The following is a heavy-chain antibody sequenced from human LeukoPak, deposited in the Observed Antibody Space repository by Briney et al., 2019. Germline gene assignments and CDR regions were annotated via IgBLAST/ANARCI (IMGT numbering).Heavy chain of an antibody. V-gene: IGHV3-23*01. D-gene: IGHD6-19*01. Sequence: GGSLRLSCAASGFTFSTYAMSWVRQAPGKGLEWVSVICGSGSTTYYADSVKGRFSISRDNSKNTLYLEMNSLRAEDTAVYYCAKGRQWLASHYFDYWGQGTLVTVSS. CDR1: GFTFSTYA. J-gene: IGHJ4*02. CDR3: AKGRQWLASHYFDY. CDR2: ICGSGSTT.